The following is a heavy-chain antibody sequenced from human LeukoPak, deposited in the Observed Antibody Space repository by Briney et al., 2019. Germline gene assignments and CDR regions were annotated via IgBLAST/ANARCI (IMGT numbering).Heavy chain of an antibody. J-gene: IGHJ6*02. Sequence: SEALSLTCSVSGGSISGYYWSWIRQPPGKGLDWIGYIYYSGSTSYNPSLKSRVTISIATSKNQFSLKLSSVTAADTAVYYCARDPLGYCSGGSCYYYGMDVWGQGTTVTVSS. D-gene: IGHD2-15*01. CDR2: IYYSGST. CDR1: GGSISGYY. V-gene: IGHV4-59*01. CDR3: ARDPLGYCSGGSCYYYGMDV.